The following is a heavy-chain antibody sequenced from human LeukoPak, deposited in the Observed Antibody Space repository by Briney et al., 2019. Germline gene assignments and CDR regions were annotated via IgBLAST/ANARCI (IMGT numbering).Heavy chain of an antibody. CDR1: GGTFSSYA. J-gene: IGHJ5*02. Sequence: SVKVSCKASGGTFSSYAISWVRQAPGQGLEWMGGIIPIFGRPDYTQKFQDIVTITTDESTNTVYMELSSLRSEDTAVYYCARGETILNWFDPWGQGTLVTVSS. V-gene: IGHV1-69*05. CDR2: IIPIFGRP. D-gene: IGHD1-1*01. CDR3: ARGETILNWFDP.